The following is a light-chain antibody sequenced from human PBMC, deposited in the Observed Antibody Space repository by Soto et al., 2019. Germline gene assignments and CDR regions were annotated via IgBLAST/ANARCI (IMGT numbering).Light chain of an antibody. Sequence: QSVLTQPRSVSGSPGQSVTISCSGTSSDVGGYNYVSWYQQYPGKAPKLMIYDVSKRPSGVPDRFSGSKSGNTASLTISGLQAEDEADYYCSSYTSSSTLYVFGTGTKVTVL. CDR3: SSYTSSSTLYV. CDR2: DVS. J-gene: IGLJ1*01. CDR1: SSDVGGYNY. V-gene: IGLV2-11*01.